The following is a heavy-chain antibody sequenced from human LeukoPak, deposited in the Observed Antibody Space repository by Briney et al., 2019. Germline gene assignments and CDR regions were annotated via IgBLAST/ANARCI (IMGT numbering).Heavy chain of an antibody. CDR3: ARNFCSSTSCFPFDP. J-gene: IGHJ5*02. CDR1: GGSISSYY. V-gene: IGHV4-59*01. Sequence: SETLSLTCTVSGGSISSYYWSWIRQPPGKGLEWIGYIYYSGSTNYNPSLKSRVTISVDTSKNQFSLKLSSVTAADTAVYYCARNFCSSTSCFPFDPWGQGTLVTVSS. CDR2: IYYSGST. D-gene: IGHD2-2*01.